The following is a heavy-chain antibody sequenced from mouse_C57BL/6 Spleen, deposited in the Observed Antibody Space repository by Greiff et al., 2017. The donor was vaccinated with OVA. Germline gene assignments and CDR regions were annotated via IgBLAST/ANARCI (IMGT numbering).Heavy chain of an antibody. V-gene: IGHV1-72*01. CDR2: IDPNSGGT. CDR3: ARCYYYGGYAMDY. CDR1: GYTFTSYW. D-gene: IGHD1-1*01. Sequence: QVQLQQPGAELVKPGASVKLSCKASGYTFTSYWMHWVKQRPGRGLEWIGRIDPNSGGTKYNEKFKSKATLTVDKPSSTAYMQLSSLPAEDSAVYYCARCYYYGGYAMDYWGQGTSVTVSS. J-gene: IGHJ4*01.